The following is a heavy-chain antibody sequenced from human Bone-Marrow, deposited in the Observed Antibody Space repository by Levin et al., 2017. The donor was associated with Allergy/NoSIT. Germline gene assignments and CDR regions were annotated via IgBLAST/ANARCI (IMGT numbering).Heavy chain of an antibody. CDR2: FDPEDGET. V-gene: IGHV1-24*01. CDR3: ATSGVYQLLRYYYYYGMDG. Sequence: ASVKVSCKVSGYTLTELSMHWVRQAPGKGLEWMGGFDPEDGETIYAQKFQGRVTMTEDTSTDTAYMELSSLRSEDTAVYYCATSGVYQLLRYYYYYGMDGWGQGTTVTVSS. D-gene: IGHD2-2*01. CDR1: GYTLTELS. J-gene: IGHJ6*02.